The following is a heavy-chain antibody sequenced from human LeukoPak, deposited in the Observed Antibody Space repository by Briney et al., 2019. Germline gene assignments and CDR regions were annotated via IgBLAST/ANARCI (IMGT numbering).Heavy chain of an antibody. CDR1: GYTFINHW. CDR2: INPTGTTT. D-gene: IGHD6-13*01. CDR3: AKDISWSDAFDI. J-gene: IGHJ3*02. V-gene: IGHV1-46*01. Sequence: ASVKVSCKASGYTFINHWMHWVRQAPGQGLEWVGLINPTGTTTLYAQKFQGRITLTRDMSATTDYMELSGLTSEDTAVYYCAKDISWSDAFDIWGQGTMVTVSS.